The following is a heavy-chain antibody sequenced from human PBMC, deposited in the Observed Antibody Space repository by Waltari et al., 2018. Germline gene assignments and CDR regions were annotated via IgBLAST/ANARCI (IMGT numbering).Heavy chain of an antibody. CDR2: MIPIFGTA. J-gene: IGHJ4*02. CDR1: GGTFSSYA. V-gene: IGHV1-69*08. Sequence: QVQLVQSGAEVKKPGSSVKVSCKASGGTFSSYAISWVRQAPGKGLEWMGRMIPIFGTATYAQKFQSRVTITAYKSTSTAYMELSSLRSEDTAVYYCAILHLGELSSDRGDDYWGQGTLVTVSS. D-gene: IGHD3-16*02. CDR3: AILHLGELSSDRGDDY.